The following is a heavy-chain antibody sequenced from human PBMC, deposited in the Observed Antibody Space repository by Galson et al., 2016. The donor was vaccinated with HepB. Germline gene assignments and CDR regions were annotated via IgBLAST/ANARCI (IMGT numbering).Heavy chain of an antibody. CDR1: GYTFTGYF. Sequence: QSGAEVKKPGESLRISCKASGYTFTGYFIHWVRQAPGPGLEWMGWINANSGGTNYAQKFQGRVTMTRDTSISTAYMELSRLRSDDTAVYYCARPPYGGNDYWGQGTLVTVSS. D-gene: IGHD4-23*01. CDR3: ARPPYGGNDY. V-gene: IGHV1-2*02. CDR2: INANSGGT. J-gene: IGHJ4*02.